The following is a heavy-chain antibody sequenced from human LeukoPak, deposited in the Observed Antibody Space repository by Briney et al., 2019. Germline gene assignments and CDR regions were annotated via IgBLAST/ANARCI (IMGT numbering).Heavy chain of an antibody. Sequence: ASVKVSCKVSGYTLTELSFDWVRQAAGKGIEWMGGFAPEDGERVYAQTFQGRVAMTENTSTDTAYMELSSLTSEDTAVYSCVTLGGGVPIAMVDYWGQG. J-gene: IGHJ4*02. V-gene: IGHV1-24*01. CDR2: FAPEDGER. CDR3: VTLGGGVPIAMVDY. D-gene: IGHD2-8*02. CDR1: GYTLTELS.